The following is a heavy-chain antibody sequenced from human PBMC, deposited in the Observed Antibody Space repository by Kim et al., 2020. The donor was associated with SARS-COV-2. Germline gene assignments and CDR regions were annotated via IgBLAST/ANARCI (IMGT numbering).Heavy chain of an antibody. CDR2: ISGSGGST. J-gene: IGHJ1*01. V-gene: IGHV3-23*01. D-gene: IGHD5-12*01. Sequence: GGSLRLSCAASGFTFSSYAMSWVRQAPGKGLEWVSAISGSGGSTYYADSVKGRFTISRDNSKNTLYLQMNSLRAEDTAVYYCAKDVWGWLQFDAEYFQHWGQGTLVTVSS. CDR3: AKDVWGWLQFDAEYFQH. CDR1: GFTFSSYA.